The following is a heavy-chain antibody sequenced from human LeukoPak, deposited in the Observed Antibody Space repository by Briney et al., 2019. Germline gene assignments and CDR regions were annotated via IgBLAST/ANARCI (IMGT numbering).Heavy chain of an antibody. CDR2: INPSGGRT. D-gene: IGHD5-24*01. CDR3: ARGGDGYKAGDY. CDR1: GYTFTSYY. V-gene: IGHV1-46*01. Sequence: ASVKVSSKASGYTFTSYYMHWVRQAPGQGLGWMGIINPSGGRTSYAQKFQGRVTMTRDTSTSTVYMELSSLRSEDTAVYYCARGGDGYKAGDYWGQGTLVTVSS. J-gene: IGHJ4*02.